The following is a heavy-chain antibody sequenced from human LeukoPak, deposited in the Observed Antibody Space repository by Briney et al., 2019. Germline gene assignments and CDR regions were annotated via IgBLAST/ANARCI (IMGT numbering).Heavy chain of an antibody. V-gene: IGHV3-30*02. Sequence: GGSLRLSCAASGFTFSSYSMHWVRQAPGKGLEWVAFIRYDGSNKYYADSVKGRFTISRDNSKNTLYLQMNSLRAEDTAVYYCATLAAATNAFDYWGQGTLVTVSS. CDR2: IRYDGSNK. D-gene: IGHD6-13*01. J-gene: IGHJ4*02. CDR3: ATLAAATNAFDY. CDR1: GFTFSSYS.